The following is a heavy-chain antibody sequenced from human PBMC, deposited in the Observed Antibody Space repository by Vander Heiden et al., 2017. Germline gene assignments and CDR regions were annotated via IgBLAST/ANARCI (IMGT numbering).Heavy chain of an antibody. Sequence: QVQLVASGGGVVQPVRSRRPSCAASGFTFSSYGMHWVRQAPGKGLEWVAVISYDGSNKYYADSVKGRFTISRDNSKNTLYLQMNSLRAEDTAVYYCAKGEGTYYDFWSGYCIDYWGQGTLVTVSS. J-gene: IGHJ4*02. CDR2: ISYDGSNK. D-gene: IGHD3-3*01. CDR1: GFTFSSYG. V-gene: IGHV3-30*18. CDR3: AKGEGTYYDFWSGYCIDY.